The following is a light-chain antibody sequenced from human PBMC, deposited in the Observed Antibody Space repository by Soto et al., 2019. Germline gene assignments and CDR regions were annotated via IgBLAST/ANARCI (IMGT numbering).Light chain of an antibody. V-gene: IGKV1-5*03. CDR1: QSISSW. J-gene: IGKJ4*01. CDR3: QQYNSYPLT. Sequence: DIQMTQSPSTLSASVGDRVTITCRASQSISSWLAWYQQKPGKAPNLLIYKASSLESGVPSRFSSSGSGTEFTLTISSLQPDHFATYYCQQYNSYPLTFGGGTKVEIK. CDR2: KAS.